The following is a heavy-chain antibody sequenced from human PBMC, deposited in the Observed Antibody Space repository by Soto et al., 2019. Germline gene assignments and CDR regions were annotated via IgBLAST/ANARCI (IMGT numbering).Heavy chain of an antibody. CDR3: ARDGGYYGSGSYLVLDH. CDR1: CGSISGCY. CDR2: IYYSGST. J-gene: IGHJ5*02. D-gene: IGHD3-10*01. V-gene: IGHV4-59*01. Sequence: EALSLICTNACGSISGCYGTMFRQLPGKGLEWIGYIYYSGSTNYNRSLKSRVTISLDTSKNQFSLKLSSVTAADTAVYYWARDGGYYGSGSYLVLDHWGQGTLVIVSS.